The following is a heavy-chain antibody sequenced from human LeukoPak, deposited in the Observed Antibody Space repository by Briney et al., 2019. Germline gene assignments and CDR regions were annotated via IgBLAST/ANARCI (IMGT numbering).Heavy chain of an antibody. CDR1: GFTFSSYA. CDR2: ISGSSGST. J-gene: IGHJ4*02. V-gene: IGHV3-23*01. D-gene: IGHD3-10*01. Sequence: GGSLRLSCAASGFTFSSYAMSWVRQAPGKGLEWVSAISGSSGSTYYADSVKGRFTISRDNSKNTLYLQMNSLRAEDTAVYYCAKDLLPGFYYFDYWGQGTLVTVSS. CDR3: AKDLLPGFYYFDY.